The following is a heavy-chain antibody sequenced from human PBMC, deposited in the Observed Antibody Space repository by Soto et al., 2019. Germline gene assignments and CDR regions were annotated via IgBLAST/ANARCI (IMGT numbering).Heavy chain of an antibody. CDR1: GYTFTSYY. CDR2: INPSGGST. V-gene: IGHV1-46*01. D-gene: IGHD2-8*01. Sequence: QVQLVQSGAEVKKPGASVKVSCKASGYTFTSYYMHWVRQAPGQGLEWMGIINPSGGSTSYAQKCEGRVTWTRDRSTSNVYMELSSLRSEDTAVYYCARDEVMVYANEYYYYYGMDVWGQGTTVTVSS. CDR3: ARDEVMVYANEYYYYYGMDV. J-gene: IGHJ6*02.